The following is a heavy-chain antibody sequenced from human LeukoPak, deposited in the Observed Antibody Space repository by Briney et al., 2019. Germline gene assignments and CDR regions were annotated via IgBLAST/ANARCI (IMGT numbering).Heavy chain of an antibody. CDR3: ARDLAGDYYYYYYGMDV. D-gene: IGHD4-17*01. V-gene: IGHV1-46*01. J-gene: IGHJ6*02. Sequence: ASVKVSCTASGYTFTSYYMHWVRQAPGQGLEWMGIINPSGGSTSYAQKFQGRVTMTRDTSTSTVYMELSSLRSEDTAVYYCARDLAGDYYYYYYGMDVWGQGTTVTVSS. CDR2: INPSGGST. CDR1: GYTFTSYY.